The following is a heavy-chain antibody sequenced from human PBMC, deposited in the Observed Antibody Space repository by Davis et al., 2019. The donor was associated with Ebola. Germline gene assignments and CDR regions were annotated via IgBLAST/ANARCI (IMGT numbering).Heavy chain of an antibody. J-gene: IGHJ6*02. Sequence: SETLSLTCAVSGDSISSSNWWSWVRQPPGKGLEWIGEISQSGSTNYNPSLKSRVTISVDKSKNQFSLKLSSVTAADTAMYYCARLYYGSGSYFLDGMDVWGQGTTVTVSS. CDR3: ARLYYGSGSYFLDGMDV. D-gene: IGHD3-10*01. CDR1: GDSISSSNW. CDR2: ISQSGST. V-gene: IGHV4-4*02.